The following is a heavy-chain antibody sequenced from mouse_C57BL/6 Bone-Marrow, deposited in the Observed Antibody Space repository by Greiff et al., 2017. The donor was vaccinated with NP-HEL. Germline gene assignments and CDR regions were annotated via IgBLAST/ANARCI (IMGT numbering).Heavy chain of an antibody. Sequence: VQLQQPGAELVKPGASVKLSCKASGYTFTSYWMHWVKQRPGQGLAWIGMIHPNTGSTNYNEKFKSQATLTVDNASSTAYMQLSSLTSEDSAVYYCARADYYSGSSPWWYFDVWGTGTTVTVSS. J-gene: IGHJ1*03. CDR2: IHPNTGST. CDR1: GYTFTSYW. CDR3: ARADYYSGSSPWWYFDV. V-gene: IGHV1-64*01. D-gene: IGHD1-1*01.